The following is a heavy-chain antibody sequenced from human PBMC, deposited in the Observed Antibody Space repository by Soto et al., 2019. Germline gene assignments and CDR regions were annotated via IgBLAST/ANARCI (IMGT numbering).Heavy chain of an antibody. Sequence: GGSLRLSCAASGFTFSSYGMHWVRQAPGKGLEWVAVISYDGSNKYYADSVKGQFTISRDNSKNTLYLQMNSLRAEDTAVYYCAKSVWFGELLFPLDYWGQGTLVTASS. D-gene: IGHD3-10*01. J-gene: IGHJ4*02. V-gene: IGHV3-30*18. CDR1: GFTFSSYG. CDR2: ISYDGSNK. CDR3: AKSVWFGELLFPLDY.